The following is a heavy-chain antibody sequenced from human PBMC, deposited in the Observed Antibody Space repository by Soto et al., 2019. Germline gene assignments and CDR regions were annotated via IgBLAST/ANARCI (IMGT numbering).Heavy chain of an antibody. CDR3: ARLPGGSGWYYFDY. V-gene: IGHV3-53*01. J-gene: IGHJ4*02. D-gene: IGHD6-19*01. CDR1: GFTVSSNY. CDR2: IYSGGST. Sequence: EVQLVESGGGLIQPGGSLRLSCAASGFTVSSNYMNWVRQAPGKGLEWVSVIYSGGSTYYADFVKGRFTISRDNSKNTLYLQMNSLRAEDTAVYYCARLPGGSGWYYFDYWGQGTLVTVSS.